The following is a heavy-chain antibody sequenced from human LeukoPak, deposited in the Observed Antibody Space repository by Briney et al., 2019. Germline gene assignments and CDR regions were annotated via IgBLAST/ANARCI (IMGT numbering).Heavy chain of an antibody. V-gene: IGHV4-59*01. Sequence: PSETLSLTCTVSGGSISNYYWSWIRQPPGKGLEWIGYIYYSGSTNYNPSLKSRVTISVDTSKNQFFLKLSSVTAADTAVYYCARGYSSSWYTVFDYWGQGTLVTVSS. CDR3: ARGYSSSWYTVFDY. CDR1: GGSISNYY. CDR2: IYYSGST. J-gene: IGHJ4*02. D-gene: IGHD6-13*01.